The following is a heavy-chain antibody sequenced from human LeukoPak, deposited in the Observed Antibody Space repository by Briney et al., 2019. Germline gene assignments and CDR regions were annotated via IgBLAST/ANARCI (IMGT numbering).Heavy chain of an antibody. CDR3: ATRRGY. D-gene: IGHD3-10*01. Sequence: GGSLRLSCVASGFSFSSYWMSWVRQTPGKGLEWAANIKQDGSEKYYVDSVKGRFTISRDNAKNSLYLQMNSLRAEDTAVYYCATRRGYWGQGTLVTVSS. CDR1: GFSFSSYW. J-gene: IGHJ4*02. CDR2: IKQDGSEK. V-gene: IGHV3-7*01.